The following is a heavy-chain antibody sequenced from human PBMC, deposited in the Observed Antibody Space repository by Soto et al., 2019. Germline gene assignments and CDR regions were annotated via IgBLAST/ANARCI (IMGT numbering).Heavy chain of an antibody. J-gene: IGHJ4*02. Sequence: SETLSLTCTVSGGSISSYYWSWIRQPPGKGLEWIGYIYYSGSTNYNPSLKSRVTISVDTSKNQFSLNLSSVTAADTAVYYCARRASSGPPYYFDYWGQGTLVTVSS. D-gene: IGHD6-19*01. CDR2: IYYSGST. V-gene: IGHV4-59*08. CDR1: GGSISSYY. CDR3: ARRASSGPPYYFDY.